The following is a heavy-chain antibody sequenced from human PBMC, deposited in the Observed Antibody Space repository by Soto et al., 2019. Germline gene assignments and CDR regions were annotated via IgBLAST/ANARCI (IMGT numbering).Heavy chain of an antibody. CDR2: IHPSGST. J-gene: IGHJ6*02. D-gene: IGHD1-1*01. CDR1: GGSLSDYY. Sequence: SETLSLTCAVSGGSLSDYYWPWIRQSPGKGLEWIGEIHPSGSTYYNPSLRSPVTISVDTSKNQFSLKLTSLTAADTAIYYCARGRDEYKLGNVWGHGTTVTVSS. CDR3: ARGRDEYKLGNV. V-gene: IGHV4-34*01.